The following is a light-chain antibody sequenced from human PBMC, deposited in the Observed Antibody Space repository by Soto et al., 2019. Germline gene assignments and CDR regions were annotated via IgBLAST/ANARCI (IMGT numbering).Light chain of an antibody. V-gene: IGKV3-11*01. CDR2: DAS. CDR3: LQYYGAPPHT. J-gene: IGKJ2*01. Sequence: EIVLTQSPATLSLSPGERATLSCRASQSVSSFLAWYQQKPGQAPRLLIYDASNRASGIPARFSGSGSGTVFTLSISSLEPEDFAVYYCLQYYGAPPHTFGQGTKLEI. CDR1: QSVSSF.